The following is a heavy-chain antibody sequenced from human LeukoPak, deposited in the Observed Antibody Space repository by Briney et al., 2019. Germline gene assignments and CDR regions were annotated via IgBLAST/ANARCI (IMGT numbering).Heavy chain of an antibody. V-gene: IGHV1-18*01. Sequence: AASVKVSCKASGYTFTSYGISWVRQAPGQGLEWMGWISAYNGNTNYAQKLQGRVTMTTDTSTSTAYMELRSLRSDDTAVYYCARGSHYGDYVGDYFDYWGQGTLVTVSS. CDR1: GYTFTSYG. CDR2: ISAYNGNT. J-gene: IGHJ4*02. CDR3: ARGSHYGDYVGDYFDY. D-gene: IGHD4-17*01.